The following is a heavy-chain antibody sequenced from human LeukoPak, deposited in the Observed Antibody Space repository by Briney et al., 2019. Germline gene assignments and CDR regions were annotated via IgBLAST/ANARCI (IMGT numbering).Heavy chain of an antibody. CDR1: GGSISSSSYY. D-gene: IGHD3-22*01. J-gene: IGHJ4*02. Sequence: PSETLSLTCTVSGGSISSSSYYWGWIRQPPGKGLEWIGSIYYSGSTYYNPSLKSRVTISVDTSKNQFSLKLSSVTAADTAVYYCARYSGEYYDSSGSFDYWGQGTLVTVSS. V-gene: IGHV4-39*01. CDR2: IYYSGST. CDR3: ARYSGEYYDSSGSFDY.